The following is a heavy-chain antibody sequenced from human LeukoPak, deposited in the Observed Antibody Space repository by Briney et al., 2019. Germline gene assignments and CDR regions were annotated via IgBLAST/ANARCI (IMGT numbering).Heavy chain of an antibody. D-gene: IGHD1-26*01. V-gene: IGHV4-59*01. CDR1: GGSISSYY. CDR2: IYYSGST. J-gene: IGHJ3*02. CDR3: ARGVIVGAKGGLSKGFHAFDI. Sequence: SETLSLTCTVSGGSISSYYWSWIRQPPGKGLEWIGYIYYSGSTNYNPSLKSRVTISVDTSKNQFSLKLSSVTAADTAVYYCARGVIVGAKGGLSKGFHAFDIWGQGTMVTVSS.